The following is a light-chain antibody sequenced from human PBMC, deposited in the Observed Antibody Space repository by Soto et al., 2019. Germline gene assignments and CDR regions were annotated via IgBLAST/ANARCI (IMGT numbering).Light chain of an antibody. CDR3: QQYDNLPLT. J-gene: IGKJ3*01. CDR2: DAS. V-gene: IGKV1-33*01. Sequence: DIQMTQSPSSLSASVGDRVTITCQASQDISNYLNWYQQKPGKAPKLLIYDASNLETGVPSRFSGRGSGTDFTFTISSLQPEDIATYYCQQYDNLPLTFGPGTKVYIK. CDR1: QDISNY.